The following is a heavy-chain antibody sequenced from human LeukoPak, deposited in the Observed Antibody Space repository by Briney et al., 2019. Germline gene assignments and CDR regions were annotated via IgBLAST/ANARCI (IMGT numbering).Heavy chain of an antibody. Sequence: GGSLRLSCAASGFPFSSYSMTWVRQAPGKGLEWVANIKPDGTTKFYVDSVKGRFTISRDNAKNSLYLQMNSLRAEDTAVYYCAREVRGLESLPPDYWGQGTLVTVSS. CDR3: AREVRGLESLPPDY. CDR2: IKPDGTTK. J-gene: IGHJ4*02. D-gene: IGHD4-11*01. V-gene: IGHV3-7*01. CDR1: GFPFSSYS.